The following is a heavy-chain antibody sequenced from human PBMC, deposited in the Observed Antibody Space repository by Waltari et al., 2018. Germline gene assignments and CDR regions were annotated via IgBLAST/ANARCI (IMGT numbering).Heavy chain of an antibody. CDR1: GGSISSGSYY. D-gene: IGHD6-13*01. Sequence: QVQLQESGPGLVKPSQTLSLTCTVSGGSISSGSYYWSWIRQPAGKGLEWIGYIYTSGSTNYNPSLKSRGTIAVDTSKNQFTLKLSSVTAADTAVYYCAREWYSINYFDYWGQGTLVTVSS. CDR2: IYTSGST. CDR3: AREWYSINYFDY. J-gene: IGHJ4*02. V-gene: IGHV4-61*09.